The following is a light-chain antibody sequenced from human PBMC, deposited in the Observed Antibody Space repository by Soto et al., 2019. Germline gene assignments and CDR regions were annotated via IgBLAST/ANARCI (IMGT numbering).Light chain of an antibody. CDR3: QKYSSVIT. J-gene: IGKJ5*01. V-gene: IGKV1-27*01. Sequence: DIQMTQSPSSLSASVGDRVTITCRASQGMRNFLAWYQQKPGKVPKLLISAASTLQSGVPSRFSGSGSGTDFTLTITSLQPEDVATYYCQKYSSVITFGQGTRLEI. CDR2: AAS. CDR1: QGMRNF.